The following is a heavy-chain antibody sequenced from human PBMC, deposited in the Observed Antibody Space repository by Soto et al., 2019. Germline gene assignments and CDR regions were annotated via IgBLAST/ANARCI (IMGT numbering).Heavy chain of an antibody. D-gene: IGHD2-15*01. CDR2: ISAYNGNT. J-gene: IGHJ6*03. CDR1: GYTFTSYG. CDR3: ARAVGFYRPRPLYYYMDV. Sequence: QVQLVQSGAEVKKPGASVKVSCKASGYTFTSYGISWVRQAPGQGLEWMGWISAYNGNTKYGQKLQGRVNMTTDTSTTTAYMELRRLRSDDTAVYYCARAVGFYRPRPLYYYMDVWGKGTTVTVSS. V-gene: IGHV1-18*01.